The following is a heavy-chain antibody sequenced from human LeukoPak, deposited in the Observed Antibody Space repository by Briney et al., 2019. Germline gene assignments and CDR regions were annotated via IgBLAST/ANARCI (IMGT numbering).Heavy chain of an antibody. Sequence: PGGSLRLSCAASGFTFSSYGMHWVRQAPGKGLEWVAFIRYDGSNKYYADSVKGRFTISRDNSKNTLYLQMNSLRAEDTAVYYCAKDGRTTEIYYYYYYMDVWGKGTTVTVSS. CDR3: AKDGRTTEIYYYYYYMDV. CDR2: IRYDGSNK. J-gene: IGHJ6*03. V-gene: IGHV3-30*02. CDR1: GFTFSSYG. D-gene: IGHD1-7*01.